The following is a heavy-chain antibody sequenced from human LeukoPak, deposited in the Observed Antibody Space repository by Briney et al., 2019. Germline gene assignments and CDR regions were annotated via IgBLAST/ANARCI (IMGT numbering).Heavy chain of an antibody. CDR1: GFTFSDYY. V-gene: IGHV3-11*01. Sequence: PGGSLRLSCAASGFTFSDYYMSWIRQAPGKGLEWVSYISSSGSTIYYADSVKGRFTISRDNAKNSLYLQMNSLRAEDTAVCYXXXXXXXXSGSYCDYWGQGTLVTVSS. CDR3: XXXXXXXSGSYCDY. J-gene: IGHJ4*02. D-gene: IGHD3-10*01. CDR2: ISSSGSTI.